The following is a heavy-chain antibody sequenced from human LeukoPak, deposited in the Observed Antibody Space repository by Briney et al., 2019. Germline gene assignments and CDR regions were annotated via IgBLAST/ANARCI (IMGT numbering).Heavy chain of an antibody. J-gene: IGHJ3*02. CDR2: IKQDGSEK. D-gene: IGHD4-23*01. V-gene: IGHV3-7*01. Sequence: GGSLRLSCVVSGFTFSDYYMSWVRQAPGKGLEWVANIKQDGSEKYYVDSVKGRFTISRDNAKNSLYLQMNSLRAEDTAVYYCARERWSHAFDIWGQGTMVTVSS. CDR3: ARERWSHAFDI. CDR1: GFTFSDYY.